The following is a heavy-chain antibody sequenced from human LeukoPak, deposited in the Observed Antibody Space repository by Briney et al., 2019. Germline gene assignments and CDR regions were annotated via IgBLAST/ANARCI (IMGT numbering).Heavy chain of an antibody. CDR2: ISANNGNT. V-gene: IGHV1-18*01. Sequence: ASVTVSCKASGYIFTISGISWVRQAPGQGLEWMGWISANNGNTNYEQKLQGRVTITTDTSTTTAHMELRSLRSDDTAVYYCAASMGYSYGYGAFDIWGQGTMVTVSS. J-gene: IGHJ3*02. CDR3: AASMGYSYGYGAFDI. D-gene: IGHD5-18*01. CDR1: GYIFTISG.